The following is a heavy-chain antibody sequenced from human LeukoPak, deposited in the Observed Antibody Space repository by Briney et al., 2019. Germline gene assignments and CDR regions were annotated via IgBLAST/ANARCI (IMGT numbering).Heavy chain of an antibody. CDR2: ISYDGNNK. D-gene: IGHD1-1*01. CDR3: AKRNGF. CDR1: GFTFSSYD. Sequence: PGRSLGLSCAASGFTFSSYDMHWVRQAPGKGLEWVAIISYDGNNKYYADSVKGRFTISRDNSKNTLYLQMNTLRVEDTAVYYCAKRNGFWGQGTLVTVSS. V-gene: IGHV3-30*18. J-gene: IGHJ4*02.